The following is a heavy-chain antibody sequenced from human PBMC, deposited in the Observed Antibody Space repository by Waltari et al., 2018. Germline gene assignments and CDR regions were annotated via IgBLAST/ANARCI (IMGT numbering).Heavy chain of an antibody. V-gene: IGHV3-33*01. D-gene: IGHD2-15*01. Sequence: QVQLVESGGGVVQPGRSLRLSCAASGFSFRCSGMHWVRQAPGKGLEWVAVMWYDGSNEYYADSVKGRFTISRDNSKNTLYLQMNSLRAEDTAVYFCARDAYGGGSFFDFWGQGILVTVSS. J-gene: IGHJ4*02. CDR3: ARDAYGGGSFFDF. CDR2: MWYDGSNE. CDR1: GFSFRCSG.